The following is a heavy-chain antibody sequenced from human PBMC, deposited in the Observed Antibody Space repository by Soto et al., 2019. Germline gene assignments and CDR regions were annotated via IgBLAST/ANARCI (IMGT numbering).Heavy chain of an antibody. D-gene: IGHD3-9*01. CDR1: GFTFSSYA. Sequence: QVQLVESGGGVVQPGRSLRLSCAASGFTFSSYAMHWVRQAPGKGLEWVAVISYDGSNKYYADSVKGRFTISRDNSKNTLYLQMNSLRAEDTAVYYCARDHWYYDLLTGYYTRGGYYYYGMDVWGQGTTVTVSS. V-gene: IGHV3-30-3*01. J-gene: IGHJ6*02. CDR2: ISYDGSNK. CDR3: ARDHWYYDLLTGYYTRGGYYYYGMDV.